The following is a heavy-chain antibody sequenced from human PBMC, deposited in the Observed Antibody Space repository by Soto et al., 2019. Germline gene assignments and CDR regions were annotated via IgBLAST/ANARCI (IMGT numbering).Heavy chain of an antibody. V-gene: IGHV4-30-4*01. Sequence: SETLSLTCTVSGGSISSDYYYLSWILHAPGRGLEWSGYIHSSGSMYYNPSLKRRATMSIDTARNQFSLKVSSVTVADTAVYYCARDLDGLHDDNSGPYPRPGWGQGTLVT. CDR3: ARDLDGLHDDNSGPYPRPG. CDR1: GGSISSDYYY. J-gene: IGHJ4*02. D-gene: IGHD3-22*01. CDR2: IHSSGSM.